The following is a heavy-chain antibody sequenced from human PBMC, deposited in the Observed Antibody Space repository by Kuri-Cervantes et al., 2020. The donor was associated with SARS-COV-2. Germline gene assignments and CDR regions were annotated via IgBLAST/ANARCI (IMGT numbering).Heavy chain of an antibody. CDR2: IYTSGST. J-gene: IGHJ4*02. CDR1: GGSISSGSYY. CDR3: ARSADSSWGYFDY. Sequence: SETLSLTCTFSGGSISSGSYYWIWIRQPAGKGLEWIGRIYTSGSTNYNPSLKSRVTISVDTSKNQFSLKLSSVTAADTAVYYCARSADSSWGYFDYWGQGTMVTVSS. V-gene: IGHV4-61*02. D-gene: IGHD6-13*01.